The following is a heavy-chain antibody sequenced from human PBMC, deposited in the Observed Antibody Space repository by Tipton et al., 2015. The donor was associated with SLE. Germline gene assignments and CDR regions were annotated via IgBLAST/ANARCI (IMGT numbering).Heavy chain of an antibody. V-gene: IGHV4-34*01. CDR3: ARVTTVTVLDI. D-gene: IGHD4-11*01. CDR2: INHSGST. J-gene: IGHJ3*02. CDR1: GGSFSGYY. Sequence: TLSLTCAVYGGSFSGYYWSWIRQPPGKGLEWIGEINHSGSTNYNPSLKSRVTISVDTSKNQFSLKLSSVTAADTAVYYCARVTTVTVLDIWGQGTMVTVSS.